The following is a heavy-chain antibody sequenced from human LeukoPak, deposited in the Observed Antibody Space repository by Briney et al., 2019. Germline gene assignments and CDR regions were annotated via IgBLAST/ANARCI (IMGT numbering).Heavy chain of an antibody. CDR1: GYTFTAYG. CDR3: ARKYYNFDY. V-gene: IGHV1-18*01. Sequence: GASEKVSCKASGYTFTAYGISWVRQGPGQGLEWMGWISGYNGNTNYAQKLQGRVTMTTDTSTSTAYMELRSLRSDDTAVYYCARKYYNFDYWGQGTLVTVSS. D-gene: IGHD2/OR15-2a*01. CDR2: ISGYNGNT. J-gene: IGHJ4*02.